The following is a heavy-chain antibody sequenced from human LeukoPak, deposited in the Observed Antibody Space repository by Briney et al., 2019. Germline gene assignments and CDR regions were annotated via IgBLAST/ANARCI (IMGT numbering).Heavy chain of an antibody. V-gene: IGHV3-21*01. CDR2: ISSSSSYI. CDR3: ARDLQVLWFGEQSPFDY. J-gene: IGHJ4*02. CDR1: GFTFSSYS. D-gene: IGHD3-10*01. Sequence: PGGSLRLSCAACGFTFSSYSMNWVRQAPGKGLEGVSSISSSSSYIYYADSMKGRFPISRDNAKNSLYLQMNSLRAEDTAVYYCARDLQVLWFGEQSPFDYWGQGTLVTVSS.